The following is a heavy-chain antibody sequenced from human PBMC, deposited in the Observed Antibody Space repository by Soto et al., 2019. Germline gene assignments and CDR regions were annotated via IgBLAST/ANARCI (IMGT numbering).Heavy chain of an antibody. Sequence: VGSLRLSCAGSGFIFSHAWMSWVRQAPGTGLEWVGRIKSNTDGGTTDYAAPVKGRFTISRDDSKNALYLQMNSLKTEDTAVYYCTTDRISYGDYVPSYYYYGMDVWGQGTTVTVSS. CDR3: TTDRISYGDYVPSYYYYGMDV. D-gene: IGHD4-17*01. J-gene: IGHJ6*02. CDR2: IKSNTDGGTT. V-gene: IGHV3-15*01. CDR1: GFIFSHAW.